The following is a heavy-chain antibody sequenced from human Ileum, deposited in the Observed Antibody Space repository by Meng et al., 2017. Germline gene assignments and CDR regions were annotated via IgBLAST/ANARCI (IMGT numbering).Heavy chain of an antibody. CDR1: WPVHGLY. CDR3: AVGPASEWFFDS. J-gene: IGHJ4*02. V-gene: IGHV4-34*01. D-gene: IGHD3-3*01. Sequence: QWAPGPLRPSGARTRHCRCHVWPVHGLYWSRDRQAPWNGLDWIGEINRGGATNYSPSLRSRATISIDTSKNQFSLNLTSVTAAETAVYYCAVGPASEWFFDSWGQGSVVTVSS. CDR2: INRGGAT.